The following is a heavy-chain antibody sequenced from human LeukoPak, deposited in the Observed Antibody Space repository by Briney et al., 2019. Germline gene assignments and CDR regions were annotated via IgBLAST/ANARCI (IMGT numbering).Heavy chain of an antibody. V-gene: IGHV4-39*01. CDR1: GGSISSSSYY. J-gene: IGHJ4*02. Sequence: SETLSLTCTVSGGSISSSSYYWGWIRQPPGKGLEWIGSIYYSGSTYYNPSLKSRVTISVDTPKNQFSLKLSSVTAADTAVYYCARPLSSGWYAIGYWGQGTLVTVSS. CDR3: ARPLSSGWYAIGY. CDR2: IYYSGST. D-gene: IGHD6-19*01.